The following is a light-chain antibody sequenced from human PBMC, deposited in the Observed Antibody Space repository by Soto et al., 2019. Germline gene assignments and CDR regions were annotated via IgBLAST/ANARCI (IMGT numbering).Light chain of an antibody. J-gene: IGKJ4*01. CDR1: QSISRS. V-gene: IGKV3-15*01. Sequence: IVLSQSAAILSVSTGERATLSCRASQSISRSLAWYQQKPGQAPRLLIYGVSTRATGVPARFSGSGSETDFSLTISSLQIEDFALYYCQQSNNWPPLTFGGGTNVDI. CDR2: GVS. CDR3: QQSNNWPPLT.